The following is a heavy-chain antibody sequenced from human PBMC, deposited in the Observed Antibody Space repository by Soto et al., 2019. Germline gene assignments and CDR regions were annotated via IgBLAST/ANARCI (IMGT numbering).Heavy chain of an antibody. V-gene: IGHV4-39*07. J-gene: IGHJ4*02. CDR2: IYYSGNS. Sequence: SETLSLTCTVSGGSINSRGYYWGWIRQPPGKGLEWIASIYYSGNSYYTPSLKSRVTISVDTSKNQFSLKLSSVTAADTAVYYCARRYAGNFDYWGQGTLVTVSS. D-gene: IGHD2-8*01. CDR1: GGSINSRGYY. CDR3: ARRYAGNFDY.